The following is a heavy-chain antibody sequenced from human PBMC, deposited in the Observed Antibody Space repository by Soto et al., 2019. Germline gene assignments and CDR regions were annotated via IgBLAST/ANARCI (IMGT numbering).Heavy chain of an antibody. CDR1: VGTFSSYT. J-gene: IGHJ6*03. D-gene: IGHD2-15*01. CDR2: IIPILGIA. V-gene: IGHV1-69*02. CDR3: ARASPDCSGGSCRSYYYYYMDV. Sequence: QVQLVQSGAEVKKPGSSVKVSCKASVGTFSSYTISWVRQAPGQGLEWMGRIIPILGIANYAQKFQGRVTITADKSTSTAYMELSSLRSEDTAVYYCARASPDCSGGSCRSYYYYYMDVWGKGTTVTVSS.